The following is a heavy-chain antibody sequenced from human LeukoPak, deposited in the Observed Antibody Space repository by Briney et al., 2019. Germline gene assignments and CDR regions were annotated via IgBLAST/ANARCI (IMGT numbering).Heavy chain of an antibody. CDR1: RDSITSSDHH. V-gene: IGHV4-30-4*08. CDR3: ARDSVTGTDY. D-gene: IGHD1/OR15-1a*01. J-gene: IGHJ4*02. Sequence: SETLSLTCTVSRDSITSSDHHWDWIRQPPGKGLEWIGYIYYSGSTNYNPSLKSRVTISVDTSKNQFSLKLSSVTAADTAVYYCARDSVTGTDYWGQGTLVTVSS. CDR2: IYYSGST.